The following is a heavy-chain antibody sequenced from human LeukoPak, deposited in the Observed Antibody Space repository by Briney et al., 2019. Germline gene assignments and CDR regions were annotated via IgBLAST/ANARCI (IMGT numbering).Heavy chain of an antibody. D-gene: IGHD2-15*01. J-gene: IGHJ6*03. Sequence: SETLSLTCAVYGGSFSGYYWSWIRQPPGKGLEWIGEINHSGSTNYNPSLKSRVTISVDTSKNQFSLKLSSVTAADTAVYYCARDQVVVAATRVYYYYYMDVWGKGTTVTISS. CDR2: INHSGST. CDR3: ARDQVVVAATRVYYYYYMDV. V-gene: IGHV4-34*01. CDR1: GGSFSGYY.